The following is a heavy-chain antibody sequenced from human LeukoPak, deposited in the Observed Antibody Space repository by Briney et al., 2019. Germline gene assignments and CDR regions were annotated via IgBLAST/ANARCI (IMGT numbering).Heavy chain of an antibody. J-gene: IGHJ3*02. CDR2: IYYSGST. V-gene: IGHV4-59*08. CDR1: GGSISSYY. CDR3: ARPGVGSGRYGAFDI. D-gene: IGHD5-18*01. Sequence: SETLSLTCTVSGGSISSYYWSWIRQPPGKGLEWIGYIYYSGSTNYNPSLKSRVTISVDTSKNQFSLKLSSVTAADTAVYYCARPGVGSGRYGAFDIWGQGSMVTVSS.